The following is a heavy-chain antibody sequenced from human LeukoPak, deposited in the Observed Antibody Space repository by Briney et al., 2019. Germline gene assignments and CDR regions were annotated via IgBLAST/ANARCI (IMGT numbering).Heavy chain of an antibody. D-gene: IGHD2-2*01. CDR2: FDPEDGET. J-gene: IGHJ6*02. V-gene: IGHV1-24*01. CDR3: TTCLNGAGQPVAIYYYGMDV. Sequence: ASVKVSCKVSGYTLTEMSIHWVRQAPGGALEWMGGFDPEDGETVYAPKFQGRVTMAEDTSADTAYMELSSLRSEDTAVYYCTTCLNGAGQPVAIYYYGMDVWGQGTTVTVSS. CDR1: GYTLTEMS.